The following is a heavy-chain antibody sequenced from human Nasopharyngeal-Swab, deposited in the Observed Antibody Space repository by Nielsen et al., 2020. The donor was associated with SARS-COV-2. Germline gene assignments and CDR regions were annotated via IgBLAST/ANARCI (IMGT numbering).Heavy chain of an antibody. CDR1: GGSFSGYY. J-gene: IGHJ6*02. V-gene: IGHV4-34*01. CDR2: INHSGST. CDR3: ARFIAAAGPYYYYGMGV. Sequence: SETLSLTCAVYGGSFSGYYWSWIRQPPGKGLEWIGEINHSGSTNYNPSLKSRVTISVDTSKNQFSLKLSSVTAADTAVYYCARFIAAAGPYYYYGMGVWGQGTTVAVSS. D-gene: IGHD6-13*01.